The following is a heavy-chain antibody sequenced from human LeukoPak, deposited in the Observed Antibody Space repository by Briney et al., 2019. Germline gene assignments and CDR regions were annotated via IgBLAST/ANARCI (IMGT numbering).Heavy chain of an antibody. D-gene: IGHD3-3*01. CDR3: ARASHKYFDFWSGLGWFDS. CDR1: GFTFSSYA. Sequence: GRSLRLSCAASGFTFSSYAMHWVRQAPGKGLEWVSYISSSGSTIYYADSVKGRFTISRDNAKNSLYLQMNSLRAEDTAVYYCARASHKYFDFWSGLGWFDSWGQGTLVTVSS. CDR2: ISSSGSTI. J-gene: IGHJ5*01. V-gene: IGHV3-48*04.